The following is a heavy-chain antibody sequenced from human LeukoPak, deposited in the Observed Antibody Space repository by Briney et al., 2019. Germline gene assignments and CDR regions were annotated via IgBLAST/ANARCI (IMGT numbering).Heavy chain of an antibody. V-gene: IGHV3-23*01. J-gene: IGHJ6*04. Sequence: AGGSLRLSCAASGFTFNTFGMNWVRQAPGKGLEWLSVISSSGGTTYYADSVKGRFTISRDNSKDTLYLQMNSLKTEDTAVYYCTTETSEMDVWGKGTTVTISS. CDR2: ISSSGGTT. CDR3: TTETSEMDV. CDR1: GFTFNTFG. D-gene: IGHD1-14*01.